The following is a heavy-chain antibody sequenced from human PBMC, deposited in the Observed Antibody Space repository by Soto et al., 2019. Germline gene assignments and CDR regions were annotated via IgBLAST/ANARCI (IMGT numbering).Heavy chain of an antibody. J-gene: IGHJ4*02. CDR2: ISSSSSTI. Sequence: GSLRLSCAASGFTFSSYSMNWVRQAPGKGLEWVSYISSSSSTIYYADSVKGRFTISRDNAKNSLYLQMNSLRAEDTAVYYCARGRIYDFWSGYYTNFDYWGQGTLVTVSS. D-gene: IGHD3-3*01. V-gene: IGHV3-48*04. CDR1: GFTFSSYS. CDR3: ARGRIYDFWSGYYTNFDY.